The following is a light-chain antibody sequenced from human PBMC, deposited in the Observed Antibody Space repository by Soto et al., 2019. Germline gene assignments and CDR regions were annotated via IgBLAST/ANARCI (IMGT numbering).Light chain of an antibody. CDR2: DAS. V-gene: IGKV1-5*01. CDR1: QNIRSR. CDR3: QQYHSYWT. Sequence: DFQMTQSPSTLSASVGDRVTITCRASQNIRSRLAWFQQKPGKAPKLLIYDASSLESGVPQRFSGSGSGTEFTLPISSLQTDDFSTDYCQQYHSYWTVGQGTKVE. J-gene: IGKJ1*01.